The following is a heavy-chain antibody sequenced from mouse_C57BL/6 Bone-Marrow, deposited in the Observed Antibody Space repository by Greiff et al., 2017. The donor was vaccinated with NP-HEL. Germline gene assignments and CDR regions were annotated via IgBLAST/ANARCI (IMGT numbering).Heavy chain of an antibody. V-gene: IGHV1-69*01. Sequence: QVHVKQPGAELVMPGASVKLSCKASGYTFTSYWMHWVKQRPGQGLEWIGEIDPSDSYTNYNQKFKGKSTLTVDKSSSTAYMQLSSLTSEDSAVYYCAKNYYGSEYYAMDYWGQGTSVTVSS. D-gene: IGHD1-1*01. J-gene: IGHJ4*01. CDR2: IDPSDSYT. CDR3: AKNYYGSEYYAMDY. CDR1: GYTFTSYW.